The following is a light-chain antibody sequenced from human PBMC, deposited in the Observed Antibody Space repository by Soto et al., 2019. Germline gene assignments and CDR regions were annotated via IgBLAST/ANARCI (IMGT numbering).Light chain of an antibody. CDR2: GNS. CDR3: QSYDGSLSGSV. Sequence: QSVLTQPPSVSGAPGQRVTISCTGSSSNIGAGYDVHWYQQLPGTAPKLLIYGNSNRPSGVPDRFSGSKSGNSASLAITGLQAEDEADYYCQSYDGSLSGSVFGGGTKLTVL. CDR1: SSNIGAGYD. J-gene: IGLJ2*01. V-gene: IGLV1-40*01.